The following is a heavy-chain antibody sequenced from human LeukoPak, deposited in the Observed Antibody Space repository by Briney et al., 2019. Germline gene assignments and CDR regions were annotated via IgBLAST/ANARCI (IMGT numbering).Heavy chain of an antibody. D-gene: IGHD6-13*01. CDR1: GFTFSNYG. V-gene: IGHV3-30*18. Sequence: GGSLRLSCAASGFTFSNYGMHWVRQAPGKGLEWVAVISSDGSNKYYVDSVKGRFTISRDNSKNTLYLQMDSLRAEDTAVYYCAKAHYSSSWFFAGGFDYWGQGTLVTVSS. CDR2: ISSDGSNK. J-gene: IGHJ4*02. CDR3: AKAHYSSSWFFAGGFDY.